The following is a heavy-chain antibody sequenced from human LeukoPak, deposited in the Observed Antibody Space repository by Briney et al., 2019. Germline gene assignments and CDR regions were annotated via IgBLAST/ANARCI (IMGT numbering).Heavy chain of an antibody. CDR1: GGSISSSSYY. V-gene: IGHV4-61*01. Sequence: SETLSLTCTVSGGSISSSSYYWSWIRQPPGKGLEWIGYIYYSGSTNYNPSLKSRVTISVDTSKNQFSLKLSSVTPADTAVYYCAREGGSGYSDYWGQGTLVTVSS. CDR3: AREGGSGYSDY. CDR2: IYYSGST. J-gene: IGHJ4*02. D-gene: IGHD3-3*01.